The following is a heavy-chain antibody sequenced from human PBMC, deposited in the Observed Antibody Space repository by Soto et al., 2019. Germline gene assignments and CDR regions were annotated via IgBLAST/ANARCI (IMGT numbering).Heavy chain of an antibody. CDR2: IYYSANT. J-gene: IGHJ3*01. Sequence: QLQLQESGPGLVKASETLSLTCSVSTNSLSDSASYWGWIRQPPGKGLEWIGTIYYSANTYHNPSLKSRVTLSLDKPKKQFSLRLRSVTVADTGVYYCAATNGTTSAFDVWGPGTTVAVSS. D-gene: IGHD1-1*01. V-gene: IGHV4-39*01. CDR3: AATNGTTSAFDV. CDR1: TNSLSDSASY.